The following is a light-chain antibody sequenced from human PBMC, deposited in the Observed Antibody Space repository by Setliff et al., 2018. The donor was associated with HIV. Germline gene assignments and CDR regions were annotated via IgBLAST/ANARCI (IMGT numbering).Light chain of an antibody. Sequence: QSVLAQPASVSGSPGQSITISCTGTSSDVGRYNLVFWYQQHPGKAPKLMIYQATKRPSGVSNRFSGSKSGNTASLTISGLQAEDEADYYCCSNTGSNTYVFGTGTKVTVL. J-gene: IGLJ1*01. CDR2: QAT. CDR1: SSDVGRYNL. V-gene: IGLV2-23*01. CDR3: CSNTGSNTYV.